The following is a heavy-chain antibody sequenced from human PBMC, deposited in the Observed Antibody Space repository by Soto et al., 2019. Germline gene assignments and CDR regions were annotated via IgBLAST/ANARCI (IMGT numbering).Heavy chain of an antibody. CDR3: ATFSIVGAVIFNH. CDR1: GDSFSDYY. D-gene: IGHD1-26*01. CDR2: INHSGNT. V-gene: IGHV4-34*02. J-gene: IGHJ4*02. Sequence: QVQIQQWGAGLLKPSETLSLTCGVYGDSFSDYYWAWVRQPPGKGLERIGEINHSGNTYFAPSLKSRLTMSIDTSRNHVSRHFPSVTAADTAVYYCATFSIVGAVIFNHWGQGTQVTVSS.